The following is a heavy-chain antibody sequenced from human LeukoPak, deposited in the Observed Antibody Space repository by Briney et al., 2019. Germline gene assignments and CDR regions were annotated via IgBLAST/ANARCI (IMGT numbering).Heavy chain of an antibody. CDR1: GFTFDDYA. CDR3: ARGAMAAAGY. CDR2: IKEDGSDK. Sequence: GRSLRLSCAASGFTFDDYAMHWVRQAPGKGLEWVANIKEDGSDKYYVDSVKGRFTISRDNAKKSLYLQMNSLRAEDTAIYYCARGAMAAAGYWGQGTLVTVSS. J-gene: IGHJ4*02. D-gene: IGHD6-13*01. V-gene: IGHV3-7*01.